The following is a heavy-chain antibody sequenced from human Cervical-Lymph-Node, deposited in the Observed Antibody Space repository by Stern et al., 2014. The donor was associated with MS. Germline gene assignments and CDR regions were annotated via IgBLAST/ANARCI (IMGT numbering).Heavy chain of an antibody. J-gene: IGHJ5*02. CDR3: AREPLGDT. CDR2: SRHTRSA. D-gene: IGHD3-16*01. Sequence: QVQLQESGPGLVKPSGTLSLTSAVSGGSISSSKRWSWVRQPPGKGLEWIGESRHTRSAASKPSLKSRVAISIDESKNRFSLNLTSVTAADTAVYYCAREPLGDTWGQGTLVTVSS. CDR1: GGSISSSKR. V-gene: IGHV4-4*02.